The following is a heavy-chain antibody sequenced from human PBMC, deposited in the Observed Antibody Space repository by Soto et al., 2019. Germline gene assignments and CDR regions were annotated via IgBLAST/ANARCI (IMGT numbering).Heavy chain of an antibody. Sequence: QVQLMESGGGVVQPGRSLRLSCAASGFIFRKYGMHWVRQAPGKGLEWVAVISYDGRETYNADSVKGRFTFSRDNSKNTLYLQMNSLRAEDTAVYYCAKDRDSYGSSYYFDYWGQGTLVTVSS. V-gene: IGHV3-30*18. J-gene: IGHJ4*02. CDR2: ISYDGRET. D-gene: IGHD5-18*01. CDR3: AKDRDSYGSSYYFDY. CDR1: GFIFRKYG.